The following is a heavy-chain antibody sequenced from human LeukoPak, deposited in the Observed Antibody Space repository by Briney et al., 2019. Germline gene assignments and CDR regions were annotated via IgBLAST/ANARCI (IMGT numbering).Heavy chain of an antibody. CDR1: GFTFSSYA. D-gene: IGHD6-19*01. J-gene: IGHJ3*02. Sequence: GGSLRLSCAASGFTFSSYAMSWVRQAPGKGLEWVSAISGSGGSTYYADSVKGRLTISRDNAKNSLYLQMNSLRAEDTAVYYCARDTTGYSSGYDAFDIWGQGTMVTVSS. CDR3: ARDTTGYSSGYDAFDI. V-gene: IGHV3-23*01. CDR2: ISGSGGST.